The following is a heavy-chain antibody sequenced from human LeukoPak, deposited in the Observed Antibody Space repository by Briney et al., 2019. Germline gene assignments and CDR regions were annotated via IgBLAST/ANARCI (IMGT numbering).Heavy chain of an antibody. V-gene: IGHV1-2*02. CDR3: ARDGVLGIAARSWFDF. CDR1: GYTFTGYY. CDR2: INPNSGGT. J-gene: IGHJ4*02. D-gene: IGHD6-6*01. Sequence: ASVKVSCKASGYTFTGYYMHWVRQAPGQGLEWMGWINPNSGGTNYAQKFQGRVTMTRDTSISTAYMELSRLRSDDTAVYYCARDGVLGIAARSWFDFWGQGTLVTVSS.